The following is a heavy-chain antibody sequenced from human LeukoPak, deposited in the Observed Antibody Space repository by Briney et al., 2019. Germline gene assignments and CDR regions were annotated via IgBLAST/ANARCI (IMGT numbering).Heavy chain of an antibody. CDR2: IYSGGST. V-gene: IGHV3-53*01. J-gene: IGHJ5*02. CDR3: ARGTYYYDSSGYYFT. Sequence: GGSLRLSCVASGLSFSRYAMSWVRQAPGKGLEWVSVIYSGGSTYYADSVKGRFTISRDNSKNTLYLQMNSLRAEDTAVYYCARGTYYYDSSGYYFTWGQGTLVTVSS. D-gene: IGHD3-22*01. CDR1: GLSFSRYA.